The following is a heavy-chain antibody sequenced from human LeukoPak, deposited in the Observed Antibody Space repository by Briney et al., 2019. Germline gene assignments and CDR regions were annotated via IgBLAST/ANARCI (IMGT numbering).Heavy chain of an antibody. Sequence: SETLSLTCAVYGGSFSGYYWSWIRQPPGKGLEWIGEINHSGSTNYNPSLKSRVTISVDTSKNQFSLKLSSVTAADTAVYYCARHGPSYYYDSSGQYYFDYWGQGTLVTVSS. V-gene: IGHV4-34*01. J-gene: IGHJ4*02. CDR3: ARHGPSYYYDSSGQYYFDY. CDR1: GGSFSGYY. CDR2: INHSGST. D-gene: IGHD3-22*01.